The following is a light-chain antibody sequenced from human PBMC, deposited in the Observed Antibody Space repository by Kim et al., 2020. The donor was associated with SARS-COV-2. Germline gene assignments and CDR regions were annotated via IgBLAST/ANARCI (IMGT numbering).Light chain of an antibody. CDR3: MQGTYLIS. CDR2: KVS. J-gene: IGKJ5*01. Sequence: DVIMTQSPLSLPVTLGQPASISCRSSQSLVFSDGKTYLNWFHQRPGQSPRRLIYKVSNRDSGVPDRFSGSGSGTDFTLKISRVEAEDVGVYYCMQGTYLISFGQGTRLEIK. CDR1: QSLVFSDGKTY. V-gene: IGKV2-30*01.